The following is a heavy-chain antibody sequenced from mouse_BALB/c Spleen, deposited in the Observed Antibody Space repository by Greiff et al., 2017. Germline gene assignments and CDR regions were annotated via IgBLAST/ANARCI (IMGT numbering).Heavy chain of an antibody. V-gene: IGHV1-87*01. D-gene: IGHD1-1*01. J-gene: IGHJ2*01. CDR1: GYTFTSYW. CDR3: ARRGYYYGSYYFDY. Sequence: VKLMESGAELARPGASVKLSCKASGYTFTSYWMQWVKQRPGQGLEWIGAIYPGDGDTRYTQKFKGKATLTADKSSSTAYMQLSSLASEDSAVYYCARRGYYYGSYYFDYWGQGTTLTVSS. CDR2: IYPGDGDT.